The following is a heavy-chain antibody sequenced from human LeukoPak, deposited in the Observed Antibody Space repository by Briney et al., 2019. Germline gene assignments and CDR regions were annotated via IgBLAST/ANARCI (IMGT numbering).Heavy chain of an antibody. D-gene: IGHD1-26*01. CDR1: GGSISSYY. CDR3: AREGYYDYFDY. V-gene: IGHV4-59*01. J-gene: IGHJ4*02. CDR2: IYYSGST. Sequence: SETLSLTCTVSGGSISSYYWSWIRQPPGKGLEWIGYIYYSGSTNYNPSLKSRVTLSVDTSKNQFSLKLSSVTAADTAVYYCAREGYYDYFDYWGQGTLVTVSS.